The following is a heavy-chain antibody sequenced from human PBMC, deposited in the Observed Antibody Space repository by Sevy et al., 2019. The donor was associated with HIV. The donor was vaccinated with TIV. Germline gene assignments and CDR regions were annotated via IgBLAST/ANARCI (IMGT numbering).Heavy chain of an antibody. Sequence: ASVKVSCKVSGYTLTELSMHWVRQAPGKGLEWMGGFDPEDGETIYAQKFQGRVTMTEDTSTDTAYMELSSVRSGDTAVYYCATDENSGSYFWGQGTLVTVSS. D-gene: IGHD1-26*01. J-gene: IGHJ4*02. V-gene: IGHV1-24*01. CDR2: FDPEDGET. CDR1: GYTLTELS. CDR3: ATDENSGSYF.